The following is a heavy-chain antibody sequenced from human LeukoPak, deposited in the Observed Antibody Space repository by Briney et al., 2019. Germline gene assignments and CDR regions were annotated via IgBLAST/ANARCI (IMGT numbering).Heavy chain of an antibody. CDR3: AKDYYGSGSYSKPRGAFDI. Sequence: GRSLRLSCTGSGFIFGDYAMSWFRQAPGKGLEWVSAISGSGGSTYYADSVKGRFTISRDNSKNTLYLQMNSLRAEDTAVYYCAKDYYGSGSYSKPRGAFDIWGQGTMVTVSS. V-gene: IGHV3-23*01. CDR2: ISGSGGST. CDR1: GFIFGDYA. J-gene: IGHJ3*02. D-gene: IGHD3-10*01.